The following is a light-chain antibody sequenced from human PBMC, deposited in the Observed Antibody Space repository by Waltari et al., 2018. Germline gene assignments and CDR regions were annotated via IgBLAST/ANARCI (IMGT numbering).Light chain of an antibody. CDR3: QSYDSSLSGSRV. CDR2: GNS. Sequence: QSVLTQPPSVSGAPGQRVPISCVGSRSNIGAGYGVPRYQQLPGTPPKLLIFGNSNRPSGVPERFSGSKSGTSASLAIIGLQAEDEAHYYCQSYDSSLSGSRVFGGGTKVAVL. CDR1: RSNIGAGYG. J-gene: IGLJ3*02. V-gene: IGLV1-40*01.